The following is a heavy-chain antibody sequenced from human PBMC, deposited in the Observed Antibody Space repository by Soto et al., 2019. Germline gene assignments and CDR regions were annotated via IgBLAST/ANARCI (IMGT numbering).Heavy chain of an antibody. Sequence: EVQLVESGGGLVKPGGSLRLSCAASGFTFSSYSMNWVRQAPGKGLEWVSSISSSSSYIYYADSVKGRFTISRGNAKNSLYLQMNSLRAEDTAVYYCARSYFSFYYYYMDVWGKGTTVTVSS. CDR3: ARSYFSFYYYYMDV. CDR1: GFTFSSYS. CDR2: ISSSSSYI. D-gene: IGHD2-21*01. J-gene: IGHJ6*03. V-gene: IGHV3-21*01.